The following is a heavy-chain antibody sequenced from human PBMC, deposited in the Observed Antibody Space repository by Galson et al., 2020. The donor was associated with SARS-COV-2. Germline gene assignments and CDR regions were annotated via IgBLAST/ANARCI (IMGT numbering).Heavy chain of an antibody. V-gene: IGHV3-21*01. D-gene: IGHD3-16*02. J-gene: IGHJ4*02. Sequence: GGSLRLSCAASGFAFNIYSMNWVRQAPGKGLEWVASISSTSTYIYYADSVKGRFTISRDNAKNSLYLQMNSLRAEDTAVYYCARDLISFGGVIVENERYFFDYWGQGTLVTVSS. CDR2: ISSTSTYI. CDR1: GFAFNIYS. CDR3: ARDLISFGGVIVENERYFFDY.